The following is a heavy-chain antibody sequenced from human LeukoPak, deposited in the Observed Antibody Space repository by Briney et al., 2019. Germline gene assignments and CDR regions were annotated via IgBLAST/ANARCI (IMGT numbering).Heavy chain of an antibody. D-gene: IGHD3-22*01. J-gene: IGHJ4*02. CDR3: ARGYRYYDSSGYPDFDY. CDR2: MNPNSGNT. CDR1: GYTFTSYD. Sequence: ASVKVSCKASGYTFTSYDINWVRQATGQGLEWMGWMNPNSGNTGYAQKFQGRVTMTRDTSISTAYMELSSLRSEDTAVYYCARGYRYYDSSGYPDFDYWGQGTLVTVSS. V-gene: IGHV1-8*01.